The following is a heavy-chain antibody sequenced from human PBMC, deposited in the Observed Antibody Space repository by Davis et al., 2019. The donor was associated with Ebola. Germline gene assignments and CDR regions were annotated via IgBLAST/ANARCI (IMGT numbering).Heavy chain of an antibody. Sequence: ASVKVSCKASGYTFTSYGISWVRQAPGQGLEWMGWISAYNGNTNYAQKLQGRVTMTRDTSISTAYMELSSLRSEDTAVYYCARDRWDIVVVPAAIPYYYGMDVWGQGTTVTVSS. D-gene: IGHD2-2*02. J-gene: IGHJ6*02. CDR3: ARDRWDIVVVPAAIPYYYGMDV. CDR2: ISAYNGNT. V-gene: IGHV1-18*01. CDR1: GYTFTSYG.